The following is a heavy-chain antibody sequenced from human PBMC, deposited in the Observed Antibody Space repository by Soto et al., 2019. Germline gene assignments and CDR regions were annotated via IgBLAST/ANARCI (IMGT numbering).Heavy chain of an antibody. D-gene: IGHD6-19*01. CDR2: IYSGGST. CDR1: GFTVSSNY. CDR3: ASSSSSGWYGYYFDY. J-gene: IGHJ4*02. V-gene: IGHV3-53*01. Sequence: GGSLRLSCAASGFTVSSNYMSWVRQAPGKGLEWVSVIYSGGSTYYADSVKGRLTISRDNSKNTLYLQMNSLRAEDTAVYYCASSSSSGWYGYYFDYWGQGTLVTVSS.